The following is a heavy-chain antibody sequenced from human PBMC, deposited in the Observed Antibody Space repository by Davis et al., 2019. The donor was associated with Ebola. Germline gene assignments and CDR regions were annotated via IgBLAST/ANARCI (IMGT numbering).Heavy chain of an antibody. D-gene: IGHD1-20*01. Sequence: GESLKISCAASGLTIRNYNLNWLRQAPGKGLEWISYISSSSSSISYADSVKGRFTISRDNAKNSLYLQMNSLRAEDTAVYYCATYDITGTSDSFDIWGQGTMVTVSS. J-gene: IGHJ3*02. CDR2: ISSSSSSI. CDR3: ATYDITGTSDSFDI. V-gene: IGHV3-48*04. CDR1: GLTIRNYN.